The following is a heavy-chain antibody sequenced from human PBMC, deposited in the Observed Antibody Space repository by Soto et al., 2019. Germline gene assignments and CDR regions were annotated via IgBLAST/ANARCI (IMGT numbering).Heavy chain of an antibody. V-gene: IGHV1-3*01. CDR3: ASPYDSSGYYWFDP. J-gene: IGHJ5*02. CDR2: INAGNSNT. D-gene: IGHD3-22*01. CDR1: GYTFTSYA. Sequence: ASVKVSCKASGYTFTSYAMHWVRQAPGQRLEWMGWINAGNSNTKYSQKFQGRVTITRDTSASTAYMELSSLRSEGTAVYYCASPYDSSGYYWFDPWGQGTLVTVSS.